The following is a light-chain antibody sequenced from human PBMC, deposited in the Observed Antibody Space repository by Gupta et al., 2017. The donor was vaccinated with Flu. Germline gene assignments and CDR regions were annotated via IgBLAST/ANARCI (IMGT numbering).Light chain of an antibody. Sequence: DIQMTQSPSSLSASVGDRVTITCRASQSISSYLNWYQQKPGKATKLLIYAASSLQSGVPSRFSGSGSGTYFTLTISSLQPEYSASYYCQHSDSTPFTFGRGTKVDIK. CDR3: QHSDSTPFT. V-gene: IGKV1-39*01. CDR1: QSISSY. CDR2: AAS. J-gene: IGKJ3*01.